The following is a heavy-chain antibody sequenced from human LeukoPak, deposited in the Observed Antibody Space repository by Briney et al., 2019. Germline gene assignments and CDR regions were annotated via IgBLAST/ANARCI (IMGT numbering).Heavy chain of an antibody. CDR3: ARGADRGGSYYPD. V-gene: IGHV3-74*01. Sequence: TGGSLRLSCAASGFRFSNSWMYWVRQGPGKGPVWVSRMKTDGTRIEYADSVKGRFTISRDNAKNTLFLQMSSLRVEDTAVYYCARGADRGGSYYPDWGQGTRVTVSS. CDR2: MKTDGTRI. CDR1: GFRFSNSW. J-gene: IGHJ4*02. D-gene: IGHD3-10*01.